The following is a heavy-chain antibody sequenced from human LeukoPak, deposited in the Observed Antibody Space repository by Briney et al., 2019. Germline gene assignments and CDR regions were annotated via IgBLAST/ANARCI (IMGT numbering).Heavy chain of an antibody. CDR3: ARVVDIVVVPAAHNAPYFDY. J-gene: IGHJ4*02. CDR1: GYTFTSYA. CDR2: INAGNGNT. V-gene: IGHV1-3*01. D-gene: IGHD2-2*03. Sequence: ASVKVSCKASGYTFTSYAMHWVRQAPGQRLEWMGWINAGNGNTKYSQKLQGRVTMTTDTSTSTAYMELRSLRSDDTAVYYCARVVDIVVVPAAHNAPYFDYWGQGTLVTVSS.